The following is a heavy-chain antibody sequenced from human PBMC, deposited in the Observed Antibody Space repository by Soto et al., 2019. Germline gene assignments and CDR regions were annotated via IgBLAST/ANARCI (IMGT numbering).Heavy chain of an antibody. CDR2: VYYTGIT. Sequence: QVQLQESGPGLVKPSETLTLTCTVSGGSVNHYYWSWIRQPPGKGLDLMSYVYYTGITDYNPSLTPRVTISVDASKNQLSLKLNSVTAADTAVYYCARSNERLDYWGQGTLVTVSS. D-gene: IGHD1-1*01. V-gene: IGHV4-59*02. J-gene: IGHJ4*02. CDR3: ARSNERLDY. CDR1: GGSVNHYY.